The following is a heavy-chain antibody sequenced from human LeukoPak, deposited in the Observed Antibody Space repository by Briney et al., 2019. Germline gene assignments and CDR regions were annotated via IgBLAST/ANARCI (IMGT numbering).Heavy chain of an antibody. Sequence: ASVKVSCKASGYTFTSYYMHWVRQAPGQGLEWMGIINPSGGSTSYAQKFQGRVTMTRDTSTSTVYMELSSLRSEDTAVYYCARGLYYYDSSGYYSYGMDVWGQGTTVTVSS. J-gene: IGHJ6*02. CDR3: ARGLYYYDSSGYYSYGMDV. CDR1: GYTFTSYY. V-gene: IGHV1-46*01. D-gene: IGHD3-22*01. CDR2: INPSGGST.